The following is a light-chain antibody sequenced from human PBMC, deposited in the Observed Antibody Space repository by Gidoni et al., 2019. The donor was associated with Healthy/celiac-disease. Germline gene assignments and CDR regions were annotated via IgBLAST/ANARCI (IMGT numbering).Light chain of an antibody. CDR2: GAS. CDR1: QSGSSSY. Sequence: EIVLTQSPGTLSFAPGDRAALSCRPSQSGSSSYLAWYQQKPGQAPRLLIYGASSRATGIPERFSGSGSGTDFTLTISRLEPEDFAVYYCQQYGSSPLTFGGGTKVEIK. CDR3: QQYGSSPLT. J-gene: IGKJ4*01. V-gene: IGKV3-20*01.